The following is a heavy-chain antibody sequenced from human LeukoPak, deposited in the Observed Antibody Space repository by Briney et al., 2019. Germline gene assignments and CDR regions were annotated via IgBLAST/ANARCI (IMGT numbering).Heavy chain of an antibody. J-gene: IGHJ4*02. Sequence: GESLKISCKGSGYSFPSYWIGWVRQMPGKGREWMGIIYPGYSDTRYSPSFQGQVTISADKSISTAYLQWSSLKASDTAMYYCARGEDDYVWGSYRSTRPFAYWGQGTLVTVSS. V-gene: IGHV5-51*01. D-gene: IGHD3-16*02. CDR3: ARGEDDYVWGSYRSTRPFAY. CDR1: GYSFPSYW. CDR2: IYPGYSDT.